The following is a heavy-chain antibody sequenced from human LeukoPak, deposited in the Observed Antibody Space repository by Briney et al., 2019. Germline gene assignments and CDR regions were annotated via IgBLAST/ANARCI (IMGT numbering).Heavy chain of an antibody. J-gene: IGHJ6*02. Sequence: GGSLRLSCAASGYTFSNAWMSWVRQAPGKGLEWVGRIKNKIDGGTPDYAADVQGRFTISRDDSKNTLYLHMNSLKTEDTALYYCTTVSLQAYYYYAMDVWGQGTTVTVSS. CDR1: GYTFSNAW. CDR2: IKNKIDGGTP. V-gene: IGHV3-15*01. CDR3: TTVSLQAYYYYAMDV.